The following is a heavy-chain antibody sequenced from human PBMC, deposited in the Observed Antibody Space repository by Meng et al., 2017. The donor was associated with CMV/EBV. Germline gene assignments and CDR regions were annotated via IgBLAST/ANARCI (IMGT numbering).Heavy chain of an antibody. V-gene: IGHV1-58*01. CDR1: GFTFTSSA. D-gene: IGHD5-18*01. Sequence: SVKVSCKASGFTFTSSAVQWVRQARGQRLEWIGWIVVGSGNTNYAQKFQERVTITKDMSTSTAYMELSSLRSEDTAVYYCAAAPYTASDAFDIWGQGTMVTVSS. CDR3: AAAPYTASDAFDI. J-gene: IGHJ3*02. CDR2: IVVGSGNT.